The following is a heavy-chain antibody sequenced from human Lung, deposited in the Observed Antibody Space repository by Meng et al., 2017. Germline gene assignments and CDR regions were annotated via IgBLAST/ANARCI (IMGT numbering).Heavy chain of an antibody. Sequence: VHVVGSGGGLFAPGRALRRAGAAAGFTFTDHWLHWVRQGPGKGLVWVSRINRDGTKPTYADSVKGRFTISRDNAKNTLYLQMNNLRAEDTAFYYCTNDRLNHWGQGALVTVSS. J-gene: IGHJ1*01. D-gene: IGHD1-1*01. CDR3: TNDRLNH. CDR1: GFTFTDHW. CDR2: INRDGTKP. V-gene: IGHV3-74*01.